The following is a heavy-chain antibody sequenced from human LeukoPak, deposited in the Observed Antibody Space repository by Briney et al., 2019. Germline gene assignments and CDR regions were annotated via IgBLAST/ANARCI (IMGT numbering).Heavy chain of an antibody. CDR3: ARDNTYGSGSYSPYYYGMDV. Sequence: GGSLRLSCAASGFTFSSYSMNWVRQAPGKGLEWDSSISSSSSYIYYADSEKGRFTISRDNAKNSLYLQMNSLRAEDTAVYYCARDNTYGSGSYSPYYYGMDVWGKGTTVTVSS. V-gene: IGHV3-21*01. CDR1: GFTFSSYS. J-gene: IGHJ6*04. D-gene: IGHD3-10*01. CDR2: ISSSSSYI.